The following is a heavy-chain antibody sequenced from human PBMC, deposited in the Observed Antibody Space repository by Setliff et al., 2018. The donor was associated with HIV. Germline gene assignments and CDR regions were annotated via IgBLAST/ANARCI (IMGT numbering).Heavy chain of an antibody. Sequence: GASVKVSCKASGGTFSSYAITWVRQAPGQGLEWMGGIIPIFGTANYAQKFQGRVTITADESTSTAYMELSSLRSDATAVYYCAREKIDRYSYGLHYFDYWGQGPLVSVSS. CDR3: AREKIDRYSYGLHYFDY. D-gene: IGHD5-18*01. J-gene: IGHJ4*02. V-gene: IGHV1-69*13. CDR2: IIPIFGTA. CDR1: GGTFSSYA.